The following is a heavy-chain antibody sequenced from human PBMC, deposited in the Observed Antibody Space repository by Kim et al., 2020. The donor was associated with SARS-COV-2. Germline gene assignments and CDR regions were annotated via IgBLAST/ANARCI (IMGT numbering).Heavy chain of an antibody. J-gene: IGHJ4*02. V-gene: IGHV3-48*04. CDR1: GFTFSSYS. Sequence: GGSLRLSCAASGFTFSSYSMTWVRQAPGKGLEWVSYISSSGSTIHYADSVKGRFTISRDNARNSLYLQMNSLRADDTAVYYCARDRYSYDTSGYSGWGQGTLVTVSS. D-gene: IGHD3-22*01. CDR2: ISSSGSTI. CDR3: ARDRYSYDTSGYSG.